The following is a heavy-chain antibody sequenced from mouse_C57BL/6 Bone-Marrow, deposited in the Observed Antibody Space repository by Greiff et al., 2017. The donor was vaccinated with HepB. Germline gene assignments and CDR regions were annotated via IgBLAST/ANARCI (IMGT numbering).Heavy chain of an antibody. V-gene: IGHV7-1*01. J-gene: IGHJ2*01. Sequence: EVQVVESGGGLVQSGRSLRLSCATSGFTFSDFYMEWVRQAPGKGLEWIAASRNKANDYTTEYSASVKGRFIVSRDTSQSILYLQMNALRAEDTAIYYCAREAGGVLWPFDYWGQGTTLTVSS. D-gene: IGHD1-1*02. CDR2: SRNKANDYTT. CDR1: GFTFSDFY. CDR3: AREAGGVLWPFDY.